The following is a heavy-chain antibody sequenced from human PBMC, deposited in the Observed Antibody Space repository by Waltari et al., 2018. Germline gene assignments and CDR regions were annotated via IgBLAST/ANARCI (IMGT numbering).Heavy chain of an antibody. V-gene: IGHV4-39*05. D-gene: IGHD3-16*01. CDR3: ATYIGASIGTAAFDV. J-gene: IGHJ3*01. Sequence: QLHLQESGPGLVKPSETPSLTCSVSGVSITSLRHYWAWIRQPPGKGLEWTATVSYSGATYNNPSLKSRVTISVDTSKNQFSLKLSSVTAADTALYYCATYIGASIGTAAFDVWGQGTMVTVSS. CDR1: GVSITSLRHY. CDR2: VSYSGAT.